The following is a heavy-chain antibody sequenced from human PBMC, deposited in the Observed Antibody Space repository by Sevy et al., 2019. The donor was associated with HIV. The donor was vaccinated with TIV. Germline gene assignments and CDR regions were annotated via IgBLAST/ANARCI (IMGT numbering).Heavy chain of an antibody. V-gene: IGHV4-59*01. Sequence: SETLSLTCTVSGGYISSYFWSWIRQPPGKGLEWIGYIYYTGTTNYNPTLKSRLTMSLDTSKNRFSLKLTAVTAADTAVYYCARDSVLSPRVFDSWGQGALVTVSS. CDR2: IYYTGTT. CDR3: ARDSVLSPRVFDS. J-gene: IGHJ4*02. CDR1: GGYISSYF. D-gene: IGHD3-10*01.